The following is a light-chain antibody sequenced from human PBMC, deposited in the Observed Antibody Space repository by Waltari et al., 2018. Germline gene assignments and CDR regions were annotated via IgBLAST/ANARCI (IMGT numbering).Light chain of an antibody. CDR3: YSTDSSAVYRV. Sequence: SYELTQPPSVSVTPGQTARIACSGDALSQKYAYWYQQRSGQAPVLVIYEDIKRPSGVPEGFSGSSSGTVATLTISGAQVEDEADYYCYSTDSSAVYRVFGGGTKLTVL. J-gene: IGLJ3*02. CDR1: ALSQKY. CDR2: EDI. V-gene: IGLV3-10*01.